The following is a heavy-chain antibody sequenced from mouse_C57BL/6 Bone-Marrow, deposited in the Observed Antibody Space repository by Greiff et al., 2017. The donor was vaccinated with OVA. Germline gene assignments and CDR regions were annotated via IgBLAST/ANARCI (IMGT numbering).Heavy chain of an antibody. Sequence: QVQLQQSGAELVRPGASVTLSCKASGYTFTDYEMHWVKQTPVHGLEWIGAIDPETGGTAYNQKFKGKAILTADKSSSTAYMELRSLTSEDSAVYYCTRSYSNYGDFVYWGQGTTLTVSS. CDR2: IDPETGGT. J-gene: IGHJ2*01. CDR1: GYTFTDYE. D-gene: IGHD2-5*01. CDR3: TRSYSNYGDFVY. V-gene: IGHV1-15*01.